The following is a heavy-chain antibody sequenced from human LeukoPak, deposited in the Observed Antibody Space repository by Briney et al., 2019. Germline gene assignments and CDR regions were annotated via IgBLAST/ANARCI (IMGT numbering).Heavy chain of an antibody. CDR1: GGSISSSSYY. Sequence: SETLSLTCTVSGGSISSSSYYWGWIRQPPGKGLEWIGSIYYSGSTYYNPSLKSRVTISVDTSKNQFSLKLSSVTAADTAVYYCASGIRYGVHLDPWGQGTLVTVSA. J-gene: IGHJ5*02. CDR2: IYYSGST. D-gene: IGHD3-10*01. V-gene: IGHV4-39*07. CDR3: ASGIRYGVHLDP.